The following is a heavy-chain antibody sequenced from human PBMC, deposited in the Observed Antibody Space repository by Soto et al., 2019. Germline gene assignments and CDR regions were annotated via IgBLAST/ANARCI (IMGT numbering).Heavy chain of an antibody. CDR2: VWYDGSNK. J-gene: IGHJ4*02. D-gene: IGHD3-3*01. CDR3: VREFCNDFWSGYRNYYFDY. CDR1: GFTFSSHA. Sequence: QEQLVESGGGVVQPGESLRLSCAASGFTFSSHAMHWVRQAPGKGLEWVAVVWYDGSNKYYAESVKGRFTISRDNSKNTLYLPMNNLRAEDMAVYYGVREFCNDFWSGYRNYYFDYWGQGTLVTVSS. V-gene: IGHV3-33*01.